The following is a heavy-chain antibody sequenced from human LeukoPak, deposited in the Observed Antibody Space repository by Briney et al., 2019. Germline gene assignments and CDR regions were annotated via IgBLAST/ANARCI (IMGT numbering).Heavy chain of an antibody. CDR3: ARGLNQVRLTMVRGVFNAFDI. CDR2: INHSGST. CDR1: GGSFSGYY. D-gene: IGHD3-10*01. V-gene: IGHV4-34*01. Sequence: SETLSLTCAVYGGSFSGYYWSWIRQPPGKGLEWIGEINHSGSTNYNPSLKSRVTISVDTSKNQFSLKLSSVTAADTAVYYCARGLNQVRLTMVRGVFNAFDIWGQGTMVTVST. J-gene: IGHJ3*02.